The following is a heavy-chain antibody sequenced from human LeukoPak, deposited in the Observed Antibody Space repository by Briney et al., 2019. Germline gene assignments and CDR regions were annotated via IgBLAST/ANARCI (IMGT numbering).Heavy chain of an antibody. Sequence: GGSLRLSCAASGFTFSSYWMSWVRQAPGKGLEWVANIKQDGSEKYYVDSVKGRFTISRDNAKNSLYLQMNSLRAEDTAVYYCASGRVLGDFDYWGQGTLVTVSS. D-gene: IGHD1-26*01. CDR3: ASGRVLGDFDY. CDR2: IKQDGSEK. V-gene: IGHV3-7*01. CDR1: GFTFSSYW. J-gene: IGHJ4*02.